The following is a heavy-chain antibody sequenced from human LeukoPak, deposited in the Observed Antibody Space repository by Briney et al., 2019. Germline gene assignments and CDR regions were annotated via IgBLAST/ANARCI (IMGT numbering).Heavy chain of an antibody. Sequence: GGSLRLSCAASGSTFSSYDMHWVRRAPGKGLEWVAGMSNDGNNKDYPDSVKGRFTISRDNSKNTLYLQMNSLRVEDTAVYYCAKDFWVQTGGYFDYWGQGTLVTVSS. CDR1: GSTFSSYD. CDR3: AKDFWVQTGGYFDY. CDR2: MSNDGNNK. J-gene: IGHJ4*02. V-gene: IGHV3-30*18. D-gene: IGHD1-1*01.